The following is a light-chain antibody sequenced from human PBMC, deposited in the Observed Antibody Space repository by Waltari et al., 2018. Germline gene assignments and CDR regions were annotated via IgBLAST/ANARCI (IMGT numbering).Light chain of an antibody. Sequence: SYVLTQPASVSVAPGKTARITCEGNNIGGKTVHWYQLRPGQAPVLVVHDDSDRPSGIPDGSSGPNPGNTATRTISGVEVGDEGDYYCQVWEGSSDHYVFGTGTAVSV. CDR2: DDS. V-gene: IGLV3-21*03. CDR1: NIGGKT. J-gene: IGLJ1*01. CDR3: QVWEGSSDHYV.